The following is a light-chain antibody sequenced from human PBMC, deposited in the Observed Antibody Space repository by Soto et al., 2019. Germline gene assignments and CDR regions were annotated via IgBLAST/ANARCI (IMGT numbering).Light chain of an antibody. Sequence: QSALTQPASLFVSPGQSIAISCTGTSSDVGGYNSVSWYQQYPGKAPKLMIHDVSNRPSGTSNRFLCSKSGNTASLTLYGLRAEDEADYYCSSFTTSTSYVFGSGTKVTVL. CDR3: SSFTTSTSYV. V-gene: IGLV2-14*01. J-gene: IGLJ6*01. CDR1: SSDVGGYNS. CDR2: DVS.